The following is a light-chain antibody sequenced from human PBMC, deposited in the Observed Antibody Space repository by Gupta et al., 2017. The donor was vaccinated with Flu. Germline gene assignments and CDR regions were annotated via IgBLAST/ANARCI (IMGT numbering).Light chain of an antibody. Sequence: PATLSLAPGERATLSCRASQSIQYYLAWYQQKPGQPPRLLIYDTSARVRGIPARFSGSGSGTDFTLTITSLEPEDFAVYYCQQRKNWPQAFGQGTKVEIK. CDR3: QQRKNWPQA. CDR2: DTS. CDR1: QSIQYY. V-gene: IGKV3-11*01. J-gene: IGKJ1*01.